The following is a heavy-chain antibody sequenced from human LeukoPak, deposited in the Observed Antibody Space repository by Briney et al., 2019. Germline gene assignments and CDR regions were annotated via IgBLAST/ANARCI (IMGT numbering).Heavy chain of an antibody. Sequence: PGGSLRLSCAASGFTFSSYDMHWVRQAPGKGLEWVAVISYDGSNKYHADSVKGRFTISRDNSKNTLYLQMNSLRAEDTAVYYCARDQQLVRWFVYYYGMDVWGQGTTVTVSS. V-gene: IGHV3-30-3*01. J-gene: IGHJ6*02. D-gene: IGHD6-13*01. CDR3: ARDQQLVRWFVYYYGMDV. CDR1: GFTFSSYD. CDR2: ISYDGSNK.